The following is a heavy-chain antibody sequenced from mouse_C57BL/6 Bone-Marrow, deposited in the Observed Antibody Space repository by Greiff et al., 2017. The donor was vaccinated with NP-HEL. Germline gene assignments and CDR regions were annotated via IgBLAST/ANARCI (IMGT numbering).Heavy chain of an antibody. CDR1: GYTFTSYW. CDR2: IDPSDSYT. J-gene: IGHJ4*01. CDR3: ARALFITRRGYAMDY. D-gene: IGHD1-1*01. V-gene: IGHV1-69*01. Sequence: LVESGAELVMPGASVKLSCKASGYTFTSYWMHWVKQRPGQGLEWIGEIDPSDSYTNYNQKFKGKSTLTVDKSSSTAYMQLSSLTSEDSAVYYCARALFITRRGYAMDYWGQGTSVTVSS.